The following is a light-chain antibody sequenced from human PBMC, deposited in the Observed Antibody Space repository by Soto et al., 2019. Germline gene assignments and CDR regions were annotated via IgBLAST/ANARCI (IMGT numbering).Light chain of an antibody. CDR1: SSDVGGYNY. J-gene: IGLJ1*01. CDR2: DVS. CDR3: SSYTSSSYYF. V-gene: IGLV2-14*01. Sequence: QSALTQPASVSGSPGQSITISCTGTSSDVGGYNYVSWYQQHPGKAPKLMIYDVSNRPSGVSNRFSGSKSGNTASLTISGLQVEDEADYYCSSYTSSSYYFFGTWTNVTVL.